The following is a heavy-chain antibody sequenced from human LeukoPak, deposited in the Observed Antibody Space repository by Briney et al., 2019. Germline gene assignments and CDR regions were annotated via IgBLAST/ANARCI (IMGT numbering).Heavy chain of an antibody. CDR2: IYWDDDK. J-gene: IGHJ3*02. Sequence: SGHTLVKPTQTLTLTCTSSGFSLSTTGVGVGWIRQPPGKALEWLALIYWDDDKRYSPSLKSRLTITKDTSKNQVVLTMTNMHPVDTATYYCAHRITTVNHLAFDIWGQGTMVTVS. CDR1: GFSLSTTGVG. V-gene: IGHV2-5*02. CDR3: AHRITTVNHLAFDI. D-gene: IGHD4-17*01.